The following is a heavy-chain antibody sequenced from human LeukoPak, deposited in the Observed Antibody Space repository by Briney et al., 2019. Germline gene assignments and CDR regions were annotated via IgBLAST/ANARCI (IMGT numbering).Heavy chain of an antibody. CDR2: IGVGGGDT. CDR1: GFAFSSHA. J-gene: IGHJ4*02. D-gene: IGHD3-22*01. V-gene: IGHV3-23*01. Sequence: YPGGSLRLSCAVSGFAFSSHAMSWVRQAPGKGLEWVSGIGVGGGDTYYADSVKGRFTISRDNSKNTLYLQMNSLRAEDTAVYHCAKELYYYDSSGSFDYWGQGTLVAVSS. CDR3: AKELYYYDSSGSFDY.